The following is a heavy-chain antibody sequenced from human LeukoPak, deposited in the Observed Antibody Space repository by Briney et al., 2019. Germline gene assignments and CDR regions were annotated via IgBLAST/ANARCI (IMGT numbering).Heavy chain of an antibody. CDR1: GYTFTSYA. Sequence: GASVKVSCKASGYTFTSYAMHWVRQAPGQRLEWMGWINAGNGNTKYSQKFQGRVTITRDTSASTAYMELSSLRSEDTAVRYCAVSDCSSTSCYYYYGMDVWGQGTTVTVSS. CDR3: AVSDCSSTSCYYYYGMDV. CDR2: INAGNGNT. V-gene: IGHV1-3*01. D-gene: IGHD2-2*01. J-gene: IGHJ6*02.